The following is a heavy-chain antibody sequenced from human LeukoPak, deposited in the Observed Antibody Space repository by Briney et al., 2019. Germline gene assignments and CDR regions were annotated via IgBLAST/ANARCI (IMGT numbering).Heavy chain of an antibody. D-gene: IGHD1-26*01. CDR3: ARRSGSYYDY. J-gene: IGHJ4*02. Sequence: SETLSLTXAVSGYSISSGYYWGWIRQPPGKGLEWIGSIYYSGSTYYNPSLKSRVTISVDTSKNQFSLKLSSVTAADTAVYYRARRSGSYYDYWGQGTLVTVSS. CDR1: GYSISSGYY. CDR2: IYYSGST. V-gene: IGHV4-38-2*01.